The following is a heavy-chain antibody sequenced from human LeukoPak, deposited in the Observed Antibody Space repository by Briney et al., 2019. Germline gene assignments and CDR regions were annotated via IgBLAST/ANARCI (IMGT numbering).Heavy chain of an antibody. CDR3: ALITGDGYFDY. J-gene: IGHJ4*02. CDR2: INSDGSST. CDR1: GFTFSSYW. Sequence: GGSLRLSCAASGFTFSSYWMHWVRQAPGNGLVWVSRINSDGSSTSYADSVKGRFTISRDNAKNTLYLQMNSLRAEDTAVYYCALITGDGYFDYWGQGTLVTVSS. D-gene: IGHD7-27*01. V-gene: IGHV3-74*01.